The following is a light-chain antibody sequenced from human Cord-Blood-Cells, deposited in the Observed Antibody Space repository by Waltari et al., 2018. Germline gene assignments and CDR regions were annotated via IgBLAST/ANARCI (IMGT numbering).Light chain of an antibody. J-gene: IGKJ1*01. Sequence: AIRMTQSPSTLSASIGDRVTITCRASQGISSYLAWYQQKPGKAPKLLIYVASTLQSGVPSRFSGSGSGTDFTLTISCLQSEDFATYSCQQYFSYPPSFGPGTKVEIK. V-gene: IGKV1-8*01. CDR3: QQYFSYPPS. CDR1: QGISSY. CDR2: VAS.